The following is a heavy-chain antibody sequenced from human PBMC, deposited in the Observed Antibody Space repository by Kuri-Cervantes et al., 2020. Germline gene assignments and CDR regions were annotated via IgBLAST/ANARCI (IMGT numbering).Heavy chain of an antibody. V-gene: IGHV3-30*03. J-gene: IGHJ3*02. CDR2: ISYDGSNK. CDR1: GFTFSSYG. CDR3: ARDQYYAFDI. Sequence: GGSLRLSCAASGFTFSSYGVHWVRQAPGKGLEWVAVISYDGSNKYYADSVKGRFTISRDNAKNSLYLQMNSLRAEDTAVYYCARDQYYAFDIWGQGTMVTVSS.